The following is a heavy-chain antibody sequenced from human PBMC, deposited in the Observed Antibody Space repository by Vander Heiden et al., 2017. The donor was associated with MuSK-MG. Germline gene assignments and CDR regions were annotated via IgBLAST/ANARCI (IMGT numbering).Heavy chain of an antibody. D-gene: IGHD3-10*01. Sequence: QVQLVQSGAEVKKPGASVKVSCKASGYTFTSYYMHWVRQAPGQGLEWMGIINPSGGSTSYAQKFQGRVTMTRDTSTSTVYMELSSLRSEDTAVYYCARGGEGFGELLPDKLLNFDYWGQGTLVTVSS. J-gene: IGHJ4*02. V-gene: IGHV1-46*01. CDR2: INPSGGST. CDR3: ARGGEGFGELLPDKLLNFDY. CDR1: GYTFTSYY.